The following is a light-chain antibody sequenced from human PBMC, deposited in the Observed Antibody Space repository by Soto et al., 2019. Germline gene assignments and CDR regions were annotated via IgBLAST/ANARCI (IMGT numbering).Light chain of an antibody. CDR2: GPS. CDR3: QQYNDWPPLT. CDR1: QSIINN. V-gene: IGKV3-15*01. Sequence: EIVMTQSPDTLSVSPGERATLSCRASQSIINNLAWYQQKPGQAPRLLIYGPSIRATGFPARFSGSVSGTEFTLSIRSLQSEDFAVYYFQQYNDWPPLTFGGGTKVELK. J-gene: IGKJ4*01.